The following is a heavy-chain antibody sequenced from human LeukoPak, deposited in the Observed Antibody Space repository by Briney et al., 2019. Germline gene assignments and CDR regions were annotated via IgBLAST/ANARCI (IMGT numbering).Heavy chain of an antibody. J-gene: IGHJ3*02. CDR2: IIPLFGTP. Sequence: GASVKVSCKASGGTFSRYGISWVRQAPGQGLEWMGGIIPLFGTPNYAQKFQGRVTITADESTSTAYMELSSLRSEDTAVYYCARGRLGATVAFDIWGQGTMVTVSS. CDR3: ARGRLGATVAFDI. V-gene: IGHV1-69*13. CDR1: GGTFSRYG. D-gene: IGHD3-16*01.